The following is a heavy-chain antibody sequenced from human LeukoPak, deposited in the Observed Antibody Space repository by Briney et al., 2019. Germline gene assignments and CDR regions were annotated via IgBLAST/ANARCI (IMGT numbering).Heavy chain of an antibody. Sequence: GGSLRLSCAASGFTFSSYWMNWIRQAPGKGLEWVSYISSSGSTIYYADSVKGRFTISRDNAKNSLYLQMNSLRAEDTAVYYCARVDFWSGSYYFDYWGQGTLVTVSS. J-gene: IGHJ4*02. D-gene: IGHD3-3*01. CDR1: GFTFSSYW. CDR2: ISSSGSTI. V-gene: IGHV3-48*04. CDR3: ARVDFWSGSYYFDY.